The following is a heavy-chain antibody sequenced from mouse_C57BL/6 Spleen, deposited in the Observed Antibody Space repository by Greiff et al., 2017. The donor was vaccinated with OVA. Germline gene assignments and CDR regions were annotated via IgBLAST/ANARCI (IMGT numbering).Heavy chain of an antibody. J-gene: IGHJ4*01. CDR1: GYTFTEYT. CDR2: FYPGSGSI. Sequence: QVQLQQSGAELVKPGASVKLSCKASGYTFTEYTIHWVKQRSGQGLEWIGWFYPGSGSIKYNEKFKDKATLTADKSSSTVYMELSRLTSEDSAVYVCARHGGVYYDYDEGYAMDYWGQGTSVTVSS. V-gene: IGHV1-62-2*01. CDR3: ARHGGVYYDYDEGYAMDY. D-gene: IGHD2-4*01.